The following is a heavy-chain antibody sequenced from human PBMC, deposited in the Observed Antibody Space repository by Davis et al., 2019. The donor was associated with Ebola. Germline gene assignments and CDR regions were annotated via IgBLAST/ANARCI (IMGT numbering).Heavy chain of an antibody. CDR3: ATRLVKGGYFDY. CDR2: INPSSGST. J-gene: IGHJ4*02. CDR1: GYTFTRFF. V-gene: IGHV1-46*01. Sequence: AASVKVSCKASGYTFTRFFLHWVRQAPGRGLEWMAMINPSSGSTAYAQKFQGRVIVTRDTSISTAYMELSRLRSDDTAVYYCATRLVKGGYFDYWGQGTLVTVSS. D-gene: IGHD3-9*01.